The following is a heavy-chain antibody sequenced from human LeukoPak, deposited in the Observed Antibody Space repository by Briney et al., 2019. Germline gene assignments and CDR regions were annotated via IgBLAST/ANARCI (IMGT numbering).Heavy chain of an antibody. D-gene: IGHD3-3*01. CDR3: ARDLRFSNYFDY. J-gene: IGHJ4*02. V-gene: IGHV3-48*04. CDR1: GFSFNNYG. Sequence: GGSLRLSCAASGFSFNNYGMNWLRPAPGKGLEWVSYISDNSANIQYADTVRGRFTISRDNAKKSMYLLMNSLRAEDTAIYYCARDLRFSNYFDYWGQGTLVTVSS. CDR2: ISDNSANI.